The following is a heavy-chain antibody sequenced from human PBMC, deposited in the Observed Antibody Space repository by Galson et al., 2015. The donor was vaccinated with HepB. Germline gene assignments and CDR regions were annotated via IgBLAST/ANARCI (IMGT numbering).Heavy chain of an antibody. V-gene: IGHV3-74*01. D-gene: IGHD5-12*01. Sequence: SLRLSCAVSGFTVNRYWMHWVRQAPGKGLVWVARINRDGSGTAYADFVRGRFTISRDNARKRLYLQMNGLKVEDTAVYYCARDPGGGGYDLDYWGQGTQVSVSS. CDR1: GFTVNRYW. CDR2: INRDGSGT. CDR3: ARDPGGGGYDLDY. J-gene: IGHJ4*02.